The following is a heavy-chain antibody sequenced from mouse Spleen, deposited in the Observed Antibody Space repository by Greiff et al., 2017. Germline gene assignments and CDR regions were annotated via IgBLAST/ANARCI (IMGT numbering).Heavy chain of an antibody. D-gene: IGHD1-1*01. CDR3: ARRRDGSSWGY. V-gene: IGHV1-4*01. J-gene: IGHJ2*01. CDR1: GYTFTSYT. Sequence: QVQLQQSGAELARPGASVKMSCKASGYTFTSYTMHWVKQRPGQGLEWIGYINPSSGYTKYNQKFKDKATLTVDTSSSTAYMELHSLTSEDSAVYFCARRRDGSSWGYWGQGTTLTVSS. CDR2: INPSSGYT.